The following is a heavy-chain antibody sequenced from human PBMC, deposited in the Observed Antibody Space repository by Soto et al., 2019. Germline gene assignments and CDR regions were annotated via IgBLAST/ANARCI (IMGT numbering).Heavy chain of an antibody. CDR1: GYTFTAYY. V-gene: IGHV1-2*02. CDR2: VDPNSGGT. Sequence: QVQLVQSGPEVKKPGASVKVSCRPSGYTFTAYYNHWVRQAPGQGLEWMGWVDPNSGGTRHAQNLQGRVTMTRDTSTSTVYMGLNWLRSDDTALYYCARDNYGPLDYWGQGTLVTVSS. J-gene: IGHJ4*02. CDR3: ARDNYGPLDY. D-gene: IGHD3-10*01.